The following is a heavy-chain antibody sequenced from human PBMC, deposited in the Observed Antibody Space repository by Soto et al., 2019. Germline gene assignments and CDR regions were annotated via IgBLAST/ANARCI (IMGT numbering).Heavy chain of an antibody. D-gene: IGHD3-10*01. CDR1: GGSISSSIYY. V-gene: IGHV4-39*01. J-gene: IGHJ4*02. CDR2: IYYSGST. CDR3: ARPLSGGDFGY. Sequence: PSETLSLTCTVSGGSISSSIYYWVWIRQPPGKGLEWIGSIYYSGSTYYNPSLKSRVTISVDTSKNQFSLKLSSVTAADTAVYYCARPLSGGDFGYWGQGTLVTVSS.